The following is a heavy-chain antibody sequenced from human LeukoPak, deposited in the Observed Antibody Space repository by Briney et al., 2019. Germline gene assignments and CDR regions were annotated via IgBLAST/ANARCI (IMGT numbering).Heavy chain of an antibody. CDR3: ARHMAVGTVTTWPGGIDY. Sequence: PSETLSLTCTVSGGSISSSSYYWGWIRQPPGKGLEWIGTIYYSGTTYYHPSLKSRVTISVDTSKNQFSLKLSSVTAADTAVYYCARHMAVGTVTTWPGGIDYWGQGTLVTVSS. D-gene: IGHD4-17*01. J-gene: IGHJ4*02. CDR2: IYYSGTT. CDR1: GGSISSSSYY. V-gene: IGHV4-39*01.